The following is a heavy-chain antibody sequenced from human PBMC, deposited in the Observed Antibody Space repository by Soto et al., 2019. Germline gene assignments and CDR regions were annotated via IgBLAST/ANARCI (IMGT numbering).Heavy chain of an antibody. CDR1: GYNFISHS. CDR2: ISAYNGNT. Sequence: QIQLVQSGGEVKKPGASVKVSCKSSGYNFISHSITWVRQAPGQGLEWMGRISAYNGNTNHAQKFQGRLTMTTDTSTSTAYMELRSLTSDDTAVYYCARGAFCGSAPGCRDMDVWGQGTTVTVSS. J-gene: IGHJ6*02. CDR3: ARGAFCGSAPGCRDMDV. V-gene: IGHV1-18*01. D-gene: IGHD2-21*01.